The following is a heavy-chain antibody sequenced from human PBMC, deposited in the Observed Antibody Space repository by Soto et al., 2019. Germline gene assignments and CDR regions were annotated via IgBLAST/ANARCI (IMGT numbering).Heavy chain of an antibody. Sequence: GGSLRLSCTASGFTLSSYCMHWVRQAPGQGLVWVSHIHSDGSTTTYADSVKGRFTISRDNAKNTLYLQMNSLRAEDTAVYYCVRGDKGGFDLWGQGTTVTVSS. CDR3: VRGDKGGFDL. D-gene: IGHD2-21*02. V-gene: IGHV3-74*01. CDR1: GFTLSSYC. J-gene: IGHJ3*01. CDR2: IHSDGSTT.